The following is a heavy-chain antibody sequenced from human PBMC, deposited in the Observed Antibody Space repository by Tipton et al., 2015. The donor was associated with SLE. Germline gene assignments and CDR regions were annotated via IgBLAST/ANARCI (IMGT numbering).Heavy chain of an antibody. Sequence: TLSLTCTVSGGSISSHYWSWIRQPPGKGLEWIGEINHSGSTNYNPSLKSRVTISVGTSKNQFSLKLSSVTAADTAVYYCARMGSYSKAFDIWGQGTMVTVSS. CDR2: INHSGST. D-gene: IGHD1-26*01. V-gene: IGHV4-34*01. CDR3: ARMGSYSKAFDI. J-gene: IGHJ3*02. CDR1: GGSISSHY.